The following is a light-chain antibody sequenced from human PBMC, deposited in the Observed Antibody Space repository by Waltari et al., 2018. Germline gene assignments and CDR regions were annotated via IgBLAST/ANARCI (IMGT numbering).Light chain of an antibody. CDR2: DAS. Sequence: QSPATVSVSPGERVTLSCRASQSVNNKVAWYQQKPGQSPSLLIFDASTRATGIPARFSGRGSGTEFTLTISSLQSEDFAVYYCQQYNNWPPLYTFGQGTKLEIK. J-gene: IGKJ2*01. CDR3: QQYNNWPPLYT. V-gene: IGKV3-15*01. CDR1: QSVNNK.